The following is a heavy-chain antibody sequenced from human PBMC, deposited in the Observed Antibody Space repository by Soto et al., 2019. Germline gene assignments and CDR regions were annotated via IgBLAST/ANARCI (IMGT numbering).Heavy chain of an antibody. CDR1: GGSISSSSYY. D-gene: IGHD3-10*01. Sequence: PSETLSLTCTVSGGSISSSSYYWGWIRQPPGKGLEWIRSIYYSDSTYYNPSHRSLVTITVDTSKNQFPLKLSPVTAADAAVYYCAIHGWADWFDPWGQGTLVTVSS. CDR2: IYYSDST. V-gene: IGHV4-39*01. J-gene: IGHJ5*02. CDR3: AIHGWADWFDP.